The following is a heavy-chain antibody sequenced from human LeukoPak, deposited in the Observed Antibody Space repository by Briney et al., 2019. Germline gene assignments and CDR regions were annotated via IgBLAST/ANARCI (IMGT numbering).Heavy chain of an antibody. J-gene: IGHJ5*02. D-gene: IGHD6-19*01. CDR3: ARHGGIAVASNWFDP. CDR1: GFTFDDYG. CDR2: INWNGAST. Sequence: GSLRLSCAASGFTFDDYGMSWVRQAPGKGLEWVSDINWNGASTGYGDSLKGRFTISRDNAKNSLYLQMNSLRAEDTAFYYCARHGGIAVASNWFDPWGQGTLVTVSS. V-gene: IGHV3-20*04.